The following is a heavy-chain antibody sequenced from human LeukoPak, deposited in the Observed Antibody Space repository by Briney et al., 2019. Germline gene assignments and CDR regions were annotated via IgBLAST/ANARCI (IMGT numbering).Heavy chain of an antibody. J-gene: IGHJ3*02. CDR3: ARDTPNDFWSGYYGSPDAFDI. V-gene: IGHV1-8*02. CDR1: GYTFTSYY. CDR2: MNPNSGNT. D-gene: IGHD3-3*01. Sequence: ASVKVSCKASGYTFTSYYMHWVRQATGQGLEWMGWMNPNSGNTGYAQKFQGRVTMTRNTSISTAYMELSSLRSEDTAVYYCARDTPNDFWSGYYGSPDAFDIWGQGTMVTVSS.